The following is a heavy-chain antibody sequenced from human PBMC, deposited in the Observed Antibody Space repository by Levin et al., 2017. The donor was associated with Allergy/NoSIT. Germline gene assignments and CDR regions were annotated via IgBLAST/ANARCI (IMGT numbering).Heavy chain of an antibody. Sequence: SCAASGFTFSSYAMSWVRQAPGKGLEWVSAISGSGGSTYYADSVKGRFTISRDNSKNTLYLQMNSLRAEDTAVYYCAKESIAVAGTVDYGMDVWGQGTTVTVSS. CDR1: GFTFSSYA. V-gene: IGHV3-23*01. D-gene: IGHD6-19*01. CDR2: ISGSGGST. J-gene: IGHJ6*02. CDR3: AKESIAVAGTVDYGMDV.